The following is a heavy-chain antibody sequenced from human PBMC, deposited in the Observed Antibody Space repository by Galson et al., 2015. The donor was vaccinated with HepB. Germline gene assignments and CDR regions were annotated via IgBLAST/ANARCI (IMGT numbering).Heavy chain of an antibody. D-gene: IGHD3-3*01. J-gene: IGHJ4*02. CDR3: ATAAYYDFWSGYSLLNY. CDR2: IIPIFGTA. CDR1: GGTFSSYA. Sequence: SVKVSCKASGGTFSSYAISWVRQAPGQGLEWMGGIIPIFGTANYAQKFQGRVTITADESTSTAYMELSSLRSEDTAVYYCATAAYYDFWSGYSLLNYWGQGTLVTVSS. V-gene: IGHV1-69*13.